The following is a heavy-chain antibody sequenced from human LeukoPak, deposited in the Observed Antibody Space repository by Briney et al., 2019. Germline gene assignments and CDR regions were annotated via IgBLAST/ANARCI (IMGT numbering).Heavy chain of an antibody. Sequence: GGSLRLSCAASGFTFSSYAMHWVRQAPGKGLEWVAVISYDGSNKYYADSVKGRFTISRDNSKNTRYLQMNSLRAEDTAVYYCARDQADDAFDIWGQGTMVTVSS. CDR3: ARDQADDAFDI. CDR2: ISYDGSNK. CDR1: GFTFSSYA. J-gene: IGHJ3*02. V-gene: IGHV3-30*04. D-gene: IGHD6-25*01.